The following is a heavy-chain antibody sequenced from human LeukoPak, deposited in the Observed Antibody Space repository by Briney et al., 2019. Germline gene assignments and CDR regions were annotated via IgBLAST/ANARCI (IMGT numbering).Heavy chain of an antibody. Sequence: SQTLSLTCIVSGDSINSGNYYWSWIRQAAGRGLEWIGPIHASGITNYNPSLKSRVTISVDTSKNQFSLTMNSVTAADTAAYHCARLSTGKSHWFDPWGQGTLVTVSS. CDR1: GDSINSGNYY. CDR3: ARLSTGKSHWFDP. D-gene: IGHD1-1*01. J-gene: IGHJ5*02. CDR2: IHASGIT. V-gene: IGHV4-61*02.